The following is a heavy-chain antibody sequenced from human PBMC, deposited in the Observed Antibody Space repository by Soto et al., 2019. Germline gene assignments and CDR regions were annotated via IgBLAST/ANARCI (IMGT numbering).Heavy chain of an antibody. D-gene: IGHD3-22*01. V-gene: IGHV2-5*02. CDR1: GFSLSTSGVG. CDR2: IYWDDDK. CDR3: AHTYYYDSSGYYLYYFDY. Sequence: QITLKESGPTLVKPTQTLTLTCTFSGFSLSTSGVGVGWIRQPPGKALEWLALIYWDDDKRYSPSLKSRLTITKDTSKNQLVLTMTNMDPVDTATYYCAHTYYYDSSGYYLYYFDYWGQGTLVTVSS. J-gene: IGHJ4*02.